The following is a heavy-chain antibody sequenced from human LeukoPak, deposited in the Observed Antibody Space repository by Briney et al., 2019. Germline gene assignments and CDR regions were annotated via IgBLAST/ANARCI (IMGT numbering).Heavy chain of an antibody. D-gene: IGHD6-6*01. CDR2: ISGSGHDI. CDR1: GFTFSDSY. J-gene: IGHJ4*02. V-gene: IGHV3-11*04. Sequence: GGSLRLSCAASGFTFSDSYMTWVRQAPGKGVEWVAYISGSGHDINYSESAKGRFTISRDSAKNSLYLQMSSLRVEDTAVYYCTRDPRPLDSWGQGTLVTVSS. CDR3: TRDPRPLDS.